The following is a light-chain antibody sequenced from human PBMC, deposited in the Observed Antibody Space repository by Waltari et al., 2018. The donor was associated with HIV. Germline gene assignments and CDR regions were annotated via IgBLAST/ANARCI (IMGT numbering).Light chain of an antibody. Sequence: QSVLAQPRSVSGTPGQTVNISCSGSTSNVRHNYVYWYQQVTGVAPKLLIYRNNQRPSGVPDRFSGSKSGTSASLAISGLRTEDEAEYYCAVWDDRLSGRLFGGGTKVTV. CDR3: AVWDDRLSGRL. CDR2: RNN. CDR1: TSNVRHNY. J-gene: IGLJ2*01. V-gene: IGLV1-47*01.